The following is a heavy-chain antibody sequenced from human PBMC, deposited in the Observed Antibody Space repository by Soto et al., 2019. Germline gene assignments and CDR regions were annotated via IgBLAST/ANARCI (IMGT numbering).Heavy chain of an antibody. CDR2: IIPIFGTA. CDR1: GGTFSSYA. V-gene: IGHV1-69*13. J-gene: IGHJ4*02. D-gene: IGHD3-22*01. CDR3: ARENYYDSSGYQDY. Sequence: SVKVSCKASGGTFSSYAISWVRQAPGQGLEWMGGIIPIFGTANYAQKFQGRVTITADESTSTAYMELSSLRSEDTAVYYCARENYYDSSGYQDYWGQGTLVTVSS.